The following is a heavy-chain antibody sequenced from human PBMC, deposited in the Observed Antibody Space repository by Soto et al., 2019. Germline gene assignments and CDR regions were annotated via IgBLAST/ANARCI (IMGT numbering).Heavy chain of an antibody. D-gene: IGHD6-6*01. CDR1: GFSFSTYG. CDR3: ATGRPRPVSTLPPFEQ. J-gene: IGHJ4*02. Sequence: QVQLLESGGGVVQPGRSLRLSCTVSGFSFSTYGMHWVRQAPGKGLEWVAVVWAAGATKYYADSVRGRFTISRVKSENTLNLLTTTLRADETAVYYCATGRPRPVSTLPPFEQWGQGTLVTVSS. CDR2: VWAAGATK. V-gene: IGHV3-33*01.